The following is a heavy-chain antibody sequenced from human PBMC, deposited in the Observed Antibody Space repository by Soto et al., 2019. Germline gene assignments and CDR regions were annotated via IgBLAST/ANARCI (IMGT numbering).Heavy chain of an antibody. CDR2: ISGSAITT. J-gene: IGHJ4*02. CDR3: AKFLGGIPARPFDS. D-gene: IGHD6-6*01. Sequence: QVQLVESGGGLVKPGGSVRLSCAASGFTFSDSYMSWVRQAPWKGLEWVSYISGSAITTSHADSVKGRFTISRDNGKNSVYLQMDSLRAEDTAVYYCAKFLGGIPARPFDSWGQGTLVTVSS. CDR1: GFTFSDSY. V-gene: IGHV3-11*01.